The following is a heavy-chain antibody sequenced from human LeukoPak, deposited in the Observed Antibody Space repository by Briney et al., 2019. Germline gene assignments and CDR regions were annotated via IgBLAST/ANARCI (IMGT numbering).Heavy chain of an antibody. CDR1: GGTFSSYA. Sequence: SVKVSCKASGGTFSSYAISWVRQAPGQGLEWMGRIIPILGIANYAQKFQGRVTITADKSTSTAYMELSSLRSEDTAVYYCASPTYSSGYYWAYAFDIWGQGTMVTVSS. V-gene: IGHV1-69*04. CDR3: ASPTYSSGYYWAYAFDI. CDR2: IIPILGIA. D-gene: IGHD3-22*01. J-gene: IGHJ3*02.